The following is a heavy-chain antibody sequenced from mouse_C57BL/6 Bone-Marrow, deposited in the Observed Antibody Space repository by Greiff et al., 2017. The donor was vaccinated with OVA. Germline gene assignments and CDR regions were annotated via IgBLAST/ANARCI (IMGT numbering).Heavy chain of an antibody. CDR3: ARHELGFAY. J-gene: IGHJ3*01. CDR1: GFTFSDYY. V-gene: IGHV5-12*01. Sequence: KLVESGGGLVQPGGSLQLSCAASGFTFSDYYMYWVRQTPEKRLEWVAYISNGGGSTYYPDTVKGRFTISRDNAKNTLYLQMSRLKSEDTAMYYCARHELGFAYWGQGTLVTVSA. CDR2: ISNGGGST.